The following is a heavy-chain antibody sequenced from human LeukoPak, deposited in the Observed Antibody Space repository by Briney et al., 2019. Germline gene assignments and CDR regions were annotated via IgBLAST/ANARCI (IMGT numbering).Heavy chain of an antibody. J-gene: IGHJ3*02. CDR1: GFTVSNNY. Sequence: GGSLRLSCAVSGFTVSNNYMSWARQAPGKGLEWVSVIYSGGHTYYPDSVRGRFTISRDNSKNTLYLQMNSLRAEDSAVYYCARLGTAAGVYAFDIWGQGTMVTVSS. CDR3: ARLGTAAGVYAFDI. D-gene: IGHD6-25*01. CDR2: IYSGGHT. V-gene: IGHV3-66*04.